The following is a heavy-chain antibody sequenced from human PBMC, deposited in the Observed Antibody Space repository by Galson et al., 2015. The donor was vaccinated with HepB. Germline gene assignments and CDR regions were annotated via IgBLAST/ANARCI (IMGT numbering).Heavy chain of an antibody. J-gene: IGHJ4*02. CDR2: FDPEDGET. D-gene: IGHD1/OR15-1a*01. V-gene: IGHV1-24*01. CDR1: GYSLTELS. CDR3: ATDLGWEQRF. Sequence: SVKFSCKVAGYSLTELSMHWVRQAPGKGLEWMGGFDPEDGETIYAQKLQGRITLTEDTSTDTAYMELSSLRSEDTAVYYCATDLGWEQRFWGQGTLVTVSS.